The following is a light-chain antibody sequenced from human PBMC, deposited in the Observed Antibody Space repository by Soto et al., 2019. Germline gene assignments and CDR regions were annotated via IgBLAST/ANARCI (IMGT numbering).Light chain of an antibody. CDR2: DTS. CDR1: QGIGDT. CDR3: QPHNNSPLT. J-gene: IGKJ4*01. Sequence: EVVMRHSPATLSVSPGGGATLSCRASQGIGDTLAWYQHKPGQTPRLLIYDTSTRATGVPTRFSGSRSGAEFTLTINSLKSEDLAVYYCQPHNNSPLTFGGGTKVDIK. V-gene: IGKV3-15*01.